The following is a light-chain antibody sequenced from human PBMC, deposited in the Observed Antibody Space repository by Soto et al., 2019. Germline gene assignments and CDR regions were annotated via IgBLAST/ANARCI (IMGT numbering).Light chain of an antibody. Sequence: QSGLTQPASVSGSPGQSITISCTGTSSDVGNYIFVSWYRQHPGKAPKLMIYDINNRPSGVSNRFSGSKSGNTASLTISGLHAEDEADYYCSSYTSSSTYVFGTGTQVTLL. J-gene: IGLJ1*01. CDR3: SSYTSSSTYV. V-gene: IGLV2-14*01. CDR2: DIN. CDR1: SSDVGNYIF.